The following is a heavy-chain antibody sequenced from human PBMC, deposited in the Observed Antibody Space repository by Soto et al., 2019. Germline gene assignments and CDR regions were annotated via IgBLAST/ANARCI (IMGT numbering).Heavy chain of an antibody. J-gene: IGHJ5*02. Sequence: AGGSLRLSCAASGFTFSSYWMHWVRQAPGKGLVWVSRINSDGSSTTYADSVKGRFTISRDNAKNTLYLQMNSLRAEDTAVYYCARDRLPTVFGVNQPPCFDPWGQGTLVTVSS. D-gene: IGHD3-3*01. CDR3: ARDRLPTVFGVNQPPCFDP. CDR2: INSDGSST. V-gene: IGHV3-74*01. CDR1: GFTFSSYW.